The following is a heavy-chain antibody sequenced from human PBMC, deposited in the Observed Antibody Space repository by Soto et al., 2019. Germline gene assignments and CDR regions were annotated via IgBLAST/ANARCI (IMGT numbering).Heavy chain of an antibody. CDR2: IYSGGST. Sequence: EVQLVESGGGLVQPGGSLRLSCAASGFTVSSNYMTWVRQAPGKGLEWVSVIYSGGSTYYADSVKGRFTICRDNSKNTLYLQMNSLRAEDMALYYCASDVDPDYYGYHAFDIWGQGTMVPVSS. V-gene: IGHV3-66*01. CDR3: ASDVDPDYYGYHAFDI. D-gene: IGHD3-10*01. J-gene: IGHJ3*02. CDR1: GFTVSSNY.